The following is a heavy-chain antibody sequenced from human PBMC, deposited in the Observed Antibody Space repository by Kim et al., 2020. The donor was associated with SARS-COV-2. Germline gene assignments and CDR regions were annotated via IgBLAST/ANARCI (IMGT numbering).Heavy chain of an antibody. CDR2: ISGNGGGT. D-gene: IGHD2-15*01. Sequence: GGSLRLSCAASGFTFSNYDVSWVRQRPGKGLEWVSGISGNGGGTHYADSVRGRFTMSRDSSENTVYLQMNSLSAEDTAVYFCARGIFKYGFDVWGQGTTVSVSS. J-gene: IGHJ6*02. CDR1: GFTFSNYD. V-gene: IGHV3-23*01. CDR3: ARGIFKYGFDV.